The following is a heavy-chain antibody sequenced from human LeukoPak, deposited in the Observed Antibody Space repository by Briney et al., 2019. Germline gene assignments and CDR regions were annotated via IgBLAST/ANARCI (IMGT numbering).Heavy chain of an antibody. CDR2: ISSNGGST. Sequence: GGSLRLSCAASGFTFSSYAMSRVRQAPGKGLEYVSAISSNGGSTYYANSVKGRFTISRDNSKNTLYLQMGSLRAEDMAVYYCARARGRWLGSFDYWGQGTLVTVSS. CDR1: GFTFSSYA. J-gene: IGHJ4*02. D-gene: IGHD5-24*01. V-gene: IGHV3-64*01. CDR3: ARARGRWLGSFDY.